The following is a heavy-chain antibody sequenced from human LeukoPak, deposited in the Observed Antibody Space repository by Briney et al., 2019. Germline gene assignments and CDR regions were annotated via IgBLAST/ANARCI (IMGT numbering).Heavy chain of an antibody. CDR2: IYNSGRT. Sequence: PSETLSLTCTVSGGSISSYYWSWIRQPPGKGLEWIGYIYNSGRTNYNPSLKSRVTISIDTSKNQFSLNLSSVTAADTAMYYCARSDYYGSGSYGPSIFDYWGQGTLVTVSS. J-gene: IGHJ4*02. D-gene: IGHD3-10*01. CDR1: GGSISSYY. CDR3: ARSDYYGSGSYGPSIFDY. V-gene: IGHV4-59*01.